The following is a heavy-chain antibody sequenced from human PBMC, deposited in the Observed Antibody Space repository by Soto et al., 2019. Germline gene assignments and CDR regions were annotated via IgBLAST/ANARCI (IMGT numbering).Heavy chain of an antibody. Sequence: GGSLRLSCAASGFTFSSYAMSSVRQAPGKGLEWVSAISGSGGSTYYADSVKGRFTISRDNSKNTLYLQMNSLRAEDTAVYYCAKRTARVREYDGSGIDVWGQTTTVTVS. CDR1: GFTFSSYA. CDR2: ISGSGGST. D-gene: IGHD3-10*01. CDR3: AKRTARVREYDGSGIDV. J-gene: IGHJ6*02. V-gene: IGHV3-23*01.